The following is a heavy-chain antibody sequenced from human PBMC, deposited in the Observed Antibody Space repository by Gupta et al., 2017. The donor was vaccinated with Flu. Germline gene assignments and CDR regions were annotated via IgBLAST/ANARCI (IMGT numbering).Heavy chain of an antibody. CDR1: RRYF. CDR2: IHYSGPT. CDR3: ARSFTGDYFDS. V-gene: IGHV4-39*01. J-gene: IGHJ4*02. D-gene: IGHD7-27*01. Sequence: RRYFCAWIRQPPGKGLEWIGNIHYSGPTSYNPALKSRLTISEDMSKNQFSLNLTSVTAADTAVYFCARSFTGDYFDSWGQGTLVSVSS.